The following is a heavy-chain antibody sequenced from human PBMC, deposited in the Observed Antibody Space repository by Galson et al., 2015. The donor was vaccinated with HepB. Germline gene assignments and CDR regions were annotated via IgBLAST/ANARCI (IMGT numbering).Heavy chain of an antibody. V-gene: IGHV3-33*01. CDR2: IWYDGRSEK. CDR3: AREVYCDRASCYRYYYYQMDV. J-gene: IGHJ6*03. Sequence: SLRLSCAASGFSFNMYGMHWVRQAPGKGLEWVAVIWYDGRSEKYYADSVEGRFTISRDNSKNTLFLQMNSLSAEDTAVYYCAREVYCDRASCYRYYYYQMDVWGKGTTVTVSS. CDR1: GFSFNMYG. D-gene: IGHD2-2*01.